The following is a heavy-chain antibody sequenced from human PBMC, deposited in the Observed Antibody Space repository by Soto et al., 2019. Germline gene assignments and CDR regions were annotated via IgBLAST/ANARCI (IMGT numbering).Heavy chain of an antibody. V-gene: IGHV4-4*07. CDR1: GGSISSYY. D-gene: IGHD3-3*01. CDR3: ARDRCAWSGYDGDGVVHYGMDV. CDR2: IYTSGST. J-gene: IGHJ6*02. Sequence: SETLSLTCTVSGGSISSYYWNWIRQPAGKGLEWIGRIYTSGSTNYNPSLKSRVTMSVDTSKNQFSLKLSSVTAADTAVYYCARDRCAWSGYDGDGVVHYGMDVWGQGTTVTVSS.